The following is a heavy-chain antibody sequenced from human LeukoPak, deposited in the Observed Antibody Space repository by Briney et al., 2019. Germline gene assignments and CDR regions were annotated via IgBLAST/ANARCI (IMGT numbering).Heavy chain of an antibody. CDR1: GGSFSGYY. CDR2: INHSGST. CDR3: ARGRDYGDYLYYFDY. Sequence: SETLSLTCAVYGGSFSGYYWSWIRQPPGKGLEWIGEINHSGSTNYNPSLKSRVTISVDTPKNQFSLKLSSVTAADTAVYYCARGRDYGDYLYYFDYWGQGTLVTVSS. D-gene: IGHD4-17*01. J-gene: IGHJ4*02. V-gene: IGHV4-34*01.